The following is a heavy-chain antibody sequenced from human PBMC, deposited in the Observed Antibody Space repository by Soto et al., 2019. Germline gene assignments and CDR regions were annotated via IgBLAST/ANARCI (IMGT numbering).Heavy chain of an antibody. CDR2: MNPNSGNT. V-gene: IGHV1-8*01. D-gene: IGHD3-3*01. J-gene: IGHJ6*03. CDR3: ARGKHYDFWSGYYTSTLGALGYYYYYYMDV. Sequence: ASVKVSCKASGYTFTSYDINWVRQATGQGLEWMGWMNPNSGNTGYAQKFQGRVTMTRNTSISTAYMELSSLRSEDTAVYYCARGKHYDFWSGYYTSTLGALGYYYYYYMDVWAKRTTVTGSS. CDR1: GYTFTSYD.